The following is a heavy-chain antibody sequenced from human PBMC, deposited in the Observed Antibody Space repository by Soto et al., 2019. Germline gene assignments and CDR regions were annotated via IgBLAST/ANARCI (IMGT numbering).Heavy chain of an antibody. CDR1: GGSISSSSYY. J-gene: IGHJ5*02. Sequence: QLQLQESGPGLVKPSETLSLTCTVSGGSISSSSYYWGWIRQPPGKGLEWIGSIYYSGSTYYNPYLQSRFTIYVEKSNNQFPLKLSSVTAADTAVYYCARQGVDTEKNWFDPWGQGTLVTVSS. V-gene: IGHV4-39*01. D-gene: IGHD5-18*01. CDR3: ARQGVDTEKNWFDP. CDR2: IYYSGST.